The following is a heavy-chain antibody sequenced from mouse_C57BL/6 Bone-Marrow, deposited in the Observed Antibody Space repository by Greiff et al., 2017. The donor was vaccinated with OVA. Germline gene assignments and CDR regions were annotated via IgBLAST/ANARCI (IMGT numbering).Heavy chain of an antibody. CDR2: IDPENGDT. CDR3: TTGGGTDY. V-gene: IGHV14-4*01. J-gene: IGHJ2*01. CDR1: GFNIKDAY. D-gene: IGHD4-1*01. Sequence: VQLQQSGAELVRPGASVTLSCTASGFNIKDAYMHWVKQRPEQGLEWIGWIDPENGDTESASQFQGKATITADTSSNTAYLQLSSLTSEDTAVYYCTTGGGTDYWGQGTTLTVSS.